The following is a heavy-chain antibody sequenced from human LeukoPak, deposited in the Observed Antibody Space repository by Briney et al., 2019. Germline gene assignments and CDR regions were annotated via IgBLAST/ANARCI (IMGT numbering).Heavy chain of an antibody. D-gene: IGHD5-12*01. CDR2: ISSNGGST. CDR3: VKDYGWLPSNYYFDY. Sequence: GGSLRLSCSASGFTFNSYAMHWVRQAPGKGLEYVSAISSNGGSTCYADSVKGRCTISRDNSKNTLYLQMSSLRAEDTAVYYCVKDYGWLPSNYYFDYWGQGTLVTVSS. J-gene: IGHJ4*02. V-gene: IGHV3-64D*06. CDR1: GFTFNSYA.